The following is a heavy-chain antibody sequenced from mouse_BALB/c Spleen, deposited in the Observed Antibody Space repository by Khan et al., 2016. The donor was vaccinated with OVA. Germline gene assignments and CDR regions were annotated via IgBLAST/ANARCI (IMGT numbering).Heavy chain of an antibody. CDR1: GYSITSDYA. J-gene: IGHJ4*01. CDR3: AREGYDYGYAMDY. Sequence: VQLKESGPGLVKPSQSLSLTCTVTGYSITSDYAWNWIRQFPGNKLEWMGYIIYSGSTSYNPSLKSRISITRDTSKNQFYLQLNSVTTEDTATYYCAREGYDYGYAMDYWGQGTSVTVSS. CDR2: IIYSGST. V-gene: IGHV3-2*02. D-gene: IGHD2-4*01.